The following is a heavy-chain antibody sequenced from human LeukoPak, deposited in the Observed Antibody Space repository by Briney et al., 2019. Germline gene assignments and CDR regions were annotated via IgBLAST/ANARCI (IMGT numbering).Heavy chain of an antibody. V-gene: IGHV4-59*11. D-gene: IGHD2-8*01. J-gene: IGHJ5*02. CDR1: GGSISSHY. Sequence: PSETLSLTCTVSGGSISSHYWSWIRQPPGKGLERIGDIYYSGSTNYNPSLKSRVTISVDTSKNQFSLKLSSVTAADTAVYYCARGPLGYCTNGVCYAGWFDPWGQGTLVTVSS. CDR3: ARGPLGYCTNGVCYAGWFDP. CDR2: IYYSGST.